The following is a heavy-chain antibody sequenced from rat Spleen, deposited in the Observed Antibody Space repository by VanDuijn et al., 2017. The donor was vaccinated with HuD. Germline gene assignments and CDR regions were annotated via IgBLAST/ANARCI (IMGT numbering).Heavy chain of an antibody. Sequence: EVQLVESGGGLVQPGRSLKLSCAASGFTFSDYNMAWVRQAPKKGLEWVATISYAGHTPYYRDSVKGRFTISKDNAKSTLYFLIDSLRSEDTATYYCVRQDTSGYSNWFTYWGQGTLVTVSS. D-gene: IGHD4-3*01. CDR3: VRQDTSGYSNWFTY. V-gene: IGHV5-7*01. CDR1: GFTFSDYN. J-gene: IGHJ3*01. CDR2: ISYAGHTP.